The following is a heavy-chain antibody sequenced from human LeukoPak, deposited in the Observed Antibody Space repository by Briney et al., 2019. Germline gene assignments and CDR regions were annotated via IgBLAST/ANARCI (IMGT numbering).Heavy chain of an antibody. CDR3: ARPRRPYYYDSSGYDV. CDR1: GFSFGNYW. J-gene: IGHJ4*02. Sequence: GGSLRLSCVASGFSFGNYWLTWVRQAPGKGLGGVANIKQDESEKYYVHSVKGRFTISRDNAKNSLYLQMSSLRAEDTAVYYCARPRRPYYYDSSGYDVWGQGTLVTVSS. CDR2: IKQDESEK. D-gene: IGHD3-22*01. V-gene: IGHV3-7*01.